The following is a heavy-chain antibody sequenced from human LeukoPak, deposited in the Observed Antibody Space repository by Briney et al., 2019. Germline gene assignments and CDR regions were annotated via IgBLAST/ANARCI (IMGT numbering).Heavy chain of an antibody. Sequence: GASVKVSCKASGSTFSSYAISWVRQAPGQGLEWMGGIIPIFGTANYAQKFPGRVTITADESTSTAYMELSSLRSEDTAVYYCARDTYYYGSGSYYKRAFDIWGQGTMVTVSS. J-gene: IGHJ3*02. CDR2: IIPIFGTA. CDR3: ARDTYYYGSGSYYKRAFDI. V-gene: IGHV1-69*13. D-gene: IGHD3-10*01. CDR1: GSTFSSYA.